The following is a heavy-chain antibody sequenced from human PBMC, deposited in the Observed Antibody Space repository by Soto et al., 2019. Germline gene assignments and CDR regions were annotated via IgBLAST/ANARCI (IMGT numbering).Heavy chain of an antibody. J-gene: IGHJ2*01. CDR1: GYTFSDYA. Sequence: QVQLVQSGGEVKKPGASVKVSCQASGYTFSDYAIRWVRPAPGQGLEWMGWISASTRNTYQAQNFHGRVIMTLDTPTNTDYMELRSLRSDDTAVYYCVRCYCSVGSCYACWHFDLWGRGTLVTVSS. V-gene: IGHV1-18*01. CDR3: VRCYCSVGSCYACWHFDL. CDR2: ISASTRNT. D-gene: IGHD2-15*01.